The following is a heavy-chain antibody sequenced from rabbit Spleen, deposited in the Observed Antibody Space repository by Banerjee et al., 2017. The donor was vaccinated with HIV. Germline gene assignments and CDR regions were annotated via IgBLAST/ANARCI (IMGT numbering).Heavy chain of an antibody. Sequence: QSLEESGGDLVKPGASLTLTCTASGVSFNSNSYMCWVRQAPGKGLEWIACIDTGSSSFTYFAHWAKGRFTISKASSTTVTLQMTSLTAADTATYFCARDTSSSFSSYGMDLWGQGTLVTVS. CDR1: GVSFNSNSY. D-gene: IGHD1-1*01. V-gene: IGHV1S40*01. CDR2: IDTGSSSFT. J-gene: IGHJ6*01. CDR3: ARDTSSSFSSYGMDL.